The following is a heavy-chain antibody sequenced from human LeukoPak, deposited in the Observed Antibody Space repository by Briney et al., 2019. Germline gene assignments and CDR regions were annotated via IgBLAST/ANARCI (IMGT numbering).Heavy chain of an antibody. J-gene: IGHJ3*02. CDR3: ARGGYSYGYDAFDI. CDR2: IYYSGST. CDR1: GGSISSYY. V-gene: IGHV4-59*01. Sequence: SETLSLTCTVSGGSISSYYWSWIRQPPGKGLEWIGYIYYSGSTNYNPSLKSRVTISVDTSKNQFSLKLSSVTAADTAVYYCARGGYSYGYDAFDIWGQGTMVTASS. D-gene: IGHD5-18*01.